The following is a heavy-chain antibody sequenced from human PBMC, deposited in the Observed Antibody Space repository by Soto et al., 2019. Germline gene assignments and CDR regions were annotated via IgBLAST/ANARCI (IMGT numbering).Heavy chain of an antibody. CDR2: MYNTGST. V-gene: IGHV4-59*01. D-gene: IGHD2-21*02. CDR3: ARDLWGYCGTDCYPLDV. CDR1: GAATSAAY. Sequence: CETLSLTCIVCGAATSAAYCMWIRQPQGKGLEWIGYMYNTGSTVYNPSFKSRVTISVDTSKNQFSLKLNSVTAADTAVYYCARDLWGYCGTDCYPLDVWGQGTTVTVS. J-gene: IGHJ6*02.